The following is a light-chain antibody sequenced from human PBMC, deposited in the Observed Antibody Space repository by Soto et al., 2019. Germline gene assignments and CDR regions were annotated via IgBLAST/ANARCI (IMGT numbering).Light chain of an antibody. CDR1: QSISNW. Sequence: DIQMTQSPSILSASVGDRVTITCRASQSISNWLAWYQQKPGKAPKLLIYKASNLESGVPSRFSGSASGTEFTLTISSLQPDDFATYYCQQYNSVSLLTFGGGTKVEFK. J-gene: IGKJ4*01. V-gene: IGKV1-5*03. CDR3: QQYNSVSLLT. CDR2: KAS.